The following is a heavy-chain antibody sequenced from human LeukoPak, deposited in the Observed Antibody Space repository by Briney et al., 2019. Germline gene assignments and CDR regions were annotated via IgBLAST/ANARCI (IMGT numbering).Heavy chain of an antibody. J-gene: IGHJ4*02. CDR3: ANSANYGGNSGFFDY. Sequence: PSETLSLTCIASGASISSSSYYWGWIRQSPGKGLEWIGCIYYSGSTFYNPSLKSRVTISVDTSKNQFPLKLSSVTAADTAVYYCANSANYGGNSGFFDYWGQGTLVTVSS. CDR2: IYYSGST. V-gene: IGHV4-39*01. CDR1: GASISSSSYY. D-gene: IGHD4-23*01.